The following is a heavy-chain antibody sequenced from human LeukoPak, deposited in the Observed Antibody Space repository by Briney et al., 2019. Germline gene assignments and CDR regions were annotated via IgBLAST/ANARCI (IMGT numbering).Heavy chain of an antibody. CDR3: ARAPGWWSSGWYYFDY. D-gene: IGHD6-19*01. CDR1: GYIFTGYY. J-gene: IGHJ4*02. CDR2: INPYSGGT. V-gene: IGHV1-2*02. Sequence: ASVKVSCKASGYIFTGYYMHWVRQAPGQGLEWMGWINPYSGGTNYAQKFQGRVTVTRDTSINTAYMELNRLRSDDTAVFFCARAPGWWSSGWYYFDYWGQGTLVTVSS.